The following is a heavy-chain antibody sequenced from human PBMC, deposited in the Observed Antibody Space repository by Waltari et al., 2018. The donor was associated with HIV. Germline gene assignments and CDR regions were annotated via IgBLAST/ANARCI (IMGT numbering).Heavy chain of an antibody. CDR3: ARGTYGDL. CDR2: INTHSGDA. V-gene: IGHV1-18*04. Sequence: QVQLLQSGAEVKNPGASVNVSCTASGYIFVAYSLNWVRQAPGLGLEWLGWINTHSGDANYTQSLHDRVTMTIEASTNTAYMELRSLTYDDTALYYCARGTYGDLWGQGTLVSV. J-gene: IGHJ4*02. CDR1: GYIFVAYS. D-gene: IGHD4-17*01.